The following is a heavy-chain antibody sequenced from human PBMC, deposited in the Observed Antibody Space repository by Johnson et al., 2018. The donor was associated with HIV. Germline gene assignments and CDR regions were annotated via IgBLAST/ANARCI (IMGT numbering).Heavy chain of an antibody. D-gene: IGHD1-14*01. J-gene: IGHJ3*01. CDR3: AKDDRISS. CDR2: MSWNSGSV. V-gene: IGHV3-9*01. CDR1: GFTFGHFA. Sequence: VQLVESGGGLVQPGGSLRLSCAASGFTFGHFAIHWVRQPPGKGLEWVSGMSWNSGSVGYADSVKGRFTISRDNAKNSLHLQMNSLRPDDTALYYCAKDDRISSWGQGTMVIVSS.